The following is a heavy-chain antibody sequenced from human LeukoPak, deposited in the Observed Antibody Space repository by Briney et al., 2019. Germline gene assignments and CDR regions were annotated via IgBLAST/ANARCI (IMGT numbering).Heavy chain of an antibody. CDR1: GFTFSSYS. Sequence: GGSLRLSCAASGFTFSSYSMNWVRQAPGKGLEWVSSISSSSSFRYYADSVKGRFTISRDNAKNSLYLQMNSLRAEDTAVYYCARESSGYFYWGQGTLVTVSS. CDR3: ARESSGYFY. V-gene: IGHV3-21*01. CDR2: ISSSSSFR. J-gene: IGHJ4*02. D-gene: IGHD3-22*01.